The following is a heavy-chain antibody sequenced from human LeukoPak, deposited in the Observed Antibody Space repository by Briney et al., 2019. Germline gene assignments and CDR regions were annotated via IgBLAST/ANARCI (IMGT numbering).Heavy chain of an antibody. CDR3: AREKTRYSSGWYNGDY. J-gene: IGHJ4*02. V-gene: IGHV1-18*01. Sequence: ASVKVSCKASGYTFTSYGISWVRQAPGQGLEWMGWISAYNGNTNYAQKLQGRVTMTTDTSTSTAYMELRSPRSDDTAVYYCAREKTRYSSGWYNGDYWGQGTLVTVSS. D-gene: IGHD6-19*01. CDR2: ISAYNGNT. CDR1: GYTFTSYG.